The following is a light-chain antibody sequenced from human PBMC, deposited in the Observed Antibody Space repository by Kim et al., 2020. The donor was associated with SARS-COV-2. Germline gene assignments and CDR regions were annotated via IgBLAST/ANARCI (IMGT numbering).Light chain of an antibody. CDR1: SNDIGNYDL. CDR2: EVN. Sequence: QSALTQPASVSGSPGQSITISCSGTSNDIGNYDLVSWYQQHTGKAPKVIIYEVNSRPSGVSDRFSDSKSGSTASLTISGLRTEDEADYYCCSYAGSSTYWVFGGGTQLTVL. CDR3: CSYAGSSTYWV. V-gene: IGLV2-23*02. J-gene: IGLJ3*02.